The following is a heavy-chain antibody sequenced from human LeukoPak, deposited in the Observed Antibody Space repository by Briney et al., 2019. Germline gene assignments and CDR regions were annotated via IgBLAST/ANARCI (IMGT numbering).Heavy chain of an antibody. Sequence: KPGGSLRLSCAASGFTFSSYSMNWVRQAPGKGLEWVSSISSSSSYIYYADSVKGRFTISRNNAKNSLYLQMNSLRAEDTAVYYCARGVRYYDSSGNYDYWGQGTLVTVSS. CDR2: ISSSSSYI. D-gene: IGHD3-22*01. J-gene: IGHJ4*02. V-gene: IGHV3-21*01. CDR3: ARGVRYYDSSGNYDY. CDR1: GFTFSSYS.